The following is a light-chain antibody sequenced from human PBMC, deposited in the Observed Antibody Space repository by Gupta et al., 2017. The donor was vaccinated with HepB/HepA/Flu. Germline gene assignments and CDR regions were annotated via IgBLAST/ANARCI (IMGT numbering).Light chain of an antibody. V-gene: IGKV1-39*01. CDR3: QQSYSTLNSLT. J-gene: IGKJ3*01. CDR2: AAS. CDR1: QSISSY. Sequence: DIQMTQSPSSLSASVGDRVTITCRASQSISSYLNWYQQKPGKAPKLLIYAASSLQSGVPSRFSGSGSGTDFTLTSSSLQPEDFATYYCQQSYSTLNSLTFGPGTKVDIK.